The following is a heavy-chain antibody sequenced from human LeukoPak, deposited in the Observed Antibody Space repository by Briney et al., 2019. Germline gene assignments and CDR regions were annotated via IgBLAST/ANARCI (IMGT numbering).Heavy chain of an antibody. J-gene: IGHJ4*02. V-gene: IGHV3-23*01. D-gene: IGHD6-6*01. Sequence: GGSLRLSCAASGFTFSNSAMSWVRQAPGKGLEWVSIISGSGDNTYYTDSVKGRFTISRDNSRNTLYLQMNSLRAEDTAIYYCAKNRGISSGFFVYWGQGSLVTVSS. CDR3: AKNRGISSGFFVY. CDR1: GFTFSNSA. CDR2: ISGSGDNT.